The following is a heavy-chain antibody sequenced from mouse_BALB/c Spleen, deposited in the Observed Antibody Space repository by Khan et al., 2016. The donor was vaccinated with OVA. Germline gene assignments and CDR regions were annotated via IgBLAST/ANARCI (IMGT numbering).Heavy chain of an antibody. Sequence: EVQLQESGPGLVKPSQSLSLTCTVTGYSITSDYAWNWIRQFPGNKLEWMGYISYSGSTSYNSSLKSRIFITRDTSKTQFFLQLNSVTTEDTATYYCARSIMANWGQGTTLTVSS. CDR1: GYSITSDYA. CDR3: ARSIMAN. CDR2: ISYSGST. J-gene: IGHJ2*01. V-gene: IGHV3-2*02.